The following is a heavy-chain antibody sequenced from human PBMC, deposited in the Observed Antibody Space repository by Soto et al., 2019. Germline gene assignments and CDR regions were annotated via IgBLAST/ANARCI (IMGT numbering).Heavy chain of an antibody. J-gene: IGHJ6*03. D-gene: IGHD4-17*01. CDR3: ARMGGKSGDQYGDYYYYYMDV. V-gene: IGHV4-4*02. Sequence: SETLSLTCAVSSGSISSSNWWSWVRQPPGKGLEWIGEIYHSGSTNYNPSLKSRVTISVDKSKNQFSLKLSSVTAADTAVYYCARMGGKSGDQYGDYYYYYMDVWGKGTTVTVSS. CDR2: IYHSGST. CDR1: SGSISSSNW.